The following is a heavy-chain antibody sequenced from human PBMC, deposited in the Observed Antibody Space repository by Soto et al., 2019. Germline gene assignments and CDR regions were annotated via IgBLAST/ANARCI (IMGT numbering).Heavy chain of an antibody. V-gene: IGHV3-30*18. D-gene: IGHD6-6*01. CDR2: ISYDGGTK. CDR1: AFTFNTAA. CDR3: AKEGTRASFDR. Sequence: QVYLVESGGGVVQPGRSLSLSCAASAFTFNTAAMHWVRQAPEKGLEWLPVISYDGGTKYYADYLKGRFSISSDNSRNTVFLEMNALRVEDTAVYYCAKEGTRASFDRLGQGALVTVAS. J-gene: IGHJ4*02.